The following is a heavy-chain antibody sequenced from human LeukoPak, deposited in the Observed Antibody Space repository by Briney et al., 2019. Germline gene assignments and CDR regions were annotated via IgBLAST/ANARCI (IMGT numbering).Heavy chain of an antibody. CDR1: GFTFSSYA. CDR2: ISYDGSEK. J-gene: IGHJ3*02. V-gene: IGHV3-30*04. CDR3: AREPRGYAFDI. Sequence: GRSLRLSCAASGFTFSSYAMDWVRQAPGKGLEWVAVISYDGSEKYYADSVKGRFTISRDNAKNSLFLQMNSLRAEDTAVYYCAREPRGYAFDIWGQGTLVTVSS.